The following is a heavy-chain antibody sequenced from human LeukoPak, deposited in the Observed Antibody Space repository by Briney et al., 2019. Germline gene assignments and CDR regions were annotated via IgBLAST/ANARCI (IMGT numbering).Heavy chain of an antibody. V-gene: IGHV3-30*18. Sequence: GRSLRLSCVASGFTFSSYGMHWVRQAPGKGLEWVAVISYDGSNKYYADSVKGRFTISRDNSKNTLYLQMNSLRAEDTAVYYCAKSSYYDASGYYREYYFDYWGQGTLVTVSS. CDR1: GFTFSSYG. J-gene: IGHJ4*02. D-gene: IGHD3-22*01. CDR3: AKSSYYDASGYYREYYFDY. CDR2: ISYDGSNK.